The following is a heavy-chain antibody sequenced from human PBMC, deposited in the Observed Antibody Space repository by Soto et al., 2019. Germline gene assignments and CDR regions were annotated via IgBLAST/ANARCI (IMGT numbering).Heavy chain of an antibody. J-gene: IGHJ4*02. D-gene: IGHD3-22*01. CDR3: ARDPSYYDSSGYPDY. V-gene: IGHV3-33*01. Sequence: PGGSLRLSCAASGFTFSSYGMHWVRQAPGKGLEWVAVIWYDGSNKYYADSVKGRFTISRDNSKNTLYLQMNSLRAEDTAVYYCARDPSYYDSSGYPDYWGQGTLVTVSS. CDR1: GFTFSSYG. CDR2: IWYDGSNK.